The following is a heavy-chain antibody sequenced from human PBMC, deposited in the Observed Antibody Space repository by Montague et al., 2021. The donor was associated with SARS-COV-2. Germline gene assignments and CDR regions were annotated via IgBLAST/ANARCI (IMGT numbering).Heavy chain of an antibody. V-gene: IGHV4-34*01. D-gene: IGHD1-26*01. CDR2: ITHIRST. Sequence: SETLSPTRAGYGGSLSGYYWTWVRQPPGKGLEWIGEITHIRSTNYSPSLKSRVSISVDTSNNQFSLRVASVTAADTAVYYCARGSASAWEVLDAWGQGTVVTVSS. CDR1: GGSLSGYY. CDR3: ARGSASAWEVLDA. J-gene: IGHJ5*02.